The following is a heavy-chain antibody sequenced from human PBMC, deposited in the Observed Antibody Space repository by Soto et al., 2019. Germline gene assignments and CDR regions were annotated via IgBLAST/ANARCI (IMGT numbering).Heavy chain of an antibody. V-gene: IGHV6-1*01. CDR2: TYYRSKWYN. CDR3: ARSLGYCTSTTCPPLGYFDY. J-gene: IGHJ4*02. D-gene: IGHD2-2*01. CDR1: GDSVSNNSAA. Sequence: HSQTLSLTCAISGDSVSNNSAAWNWIRQSPSRGLEWLGRTYYRSKWYNDYAVSVKSRITINPDTSKNQFSLQLNSVTPEDTAVYYCARSLGYCTSTTCPPLGYFDYWGQGILVTVSS.